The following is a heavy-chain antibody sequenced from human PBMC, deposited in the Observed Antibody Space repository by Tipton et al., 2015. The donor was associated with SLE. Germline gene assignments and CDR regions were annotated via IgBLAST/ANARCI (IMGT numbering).Heavy chain of an antibody. V-gene: IGHV3-48*03. Sequence: LRLSCAASGFTFSSYEMNWVRQAPGKGLEWVSYISSSGSTIYYADSVKGRFTISRDNAKNSLYLQMNSLRAEDTAVYYCARGRYLRYYYGMDVWGQGTTVTVSS. D-gene: IGHD1-14*01. CDR3: ARGRYLRYYYGMDV. CDR2: ISSSGSTI. CDR1: GFTFSSYE. J-gene: IGHJ6*02.